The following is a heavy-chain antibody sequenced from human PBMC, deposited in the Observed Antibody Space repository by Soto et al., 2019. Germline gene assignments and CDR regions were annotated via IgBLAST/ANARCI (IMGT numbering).Heavy chain of an antibody. CDR1: GYSFAGYW. Sequence: PGESLKISCKGSGYSFAGYWITWVRQKPGKGLEWMGRIDPSDSQTYYSPSFRGHVTISVTKYITTVFLQGSSLRASDTAMYYCARQIYDSDTGPNFQYYFDSLCPGTSVTVSS. D-gene: IGHD3-22*01. CDR2: IDPSDSQT. CDR3: ARQIYDSDTGPNFQYYFDS. V-gene: IGHV5-10-1*01. J-gene: IGHJ4*02.